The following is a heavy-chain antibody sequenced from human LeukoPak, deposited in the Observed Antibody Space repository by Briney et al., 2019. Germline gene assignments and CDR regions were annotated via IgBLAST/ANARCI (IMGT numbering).Heavy chain of an antibody. CDR2: IYYSGST. CDR1: GGSISSYY. CDR3: ARAAGPLAAPDF. V-gene: IGHV4-59*01. D-gene: IGHD6-13*01. Sequence: SETLSLTCTVSGGSISSYYWSWIQQLPGKGLEWIGYIYYSGSTNYNPSLKSRVTISVDTSKNQFSLKLSSVTAADTAVYYCARAAGPLAAPDFWGQGTPVTVSS. J-gene: IGHJ4*02.